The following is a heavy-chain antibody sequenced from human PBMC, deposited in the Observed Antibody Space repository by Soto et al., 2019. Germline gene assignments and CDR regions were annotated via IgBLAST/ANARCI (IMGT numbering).Heavy chain of an antibody. CDR1: GYSFTSYW. J-gene: IGHJ4*02. Sequence: GESLKISCKGSGYSFTSYWITWVRQMPGKGLEWMGRIDPRDSYSSYSPSFQGHVTMSADKSISTAYLQWSSLMASDTAMYYCARTYYSGSGSYYIFDYWGRETLVTVSS. CDR2: IDPRDSYS. V-gene: IGHV5-10-1*01. CDR3: ARTYYSGSGSYYIFDY. D-gene: IGHD3-10*01.